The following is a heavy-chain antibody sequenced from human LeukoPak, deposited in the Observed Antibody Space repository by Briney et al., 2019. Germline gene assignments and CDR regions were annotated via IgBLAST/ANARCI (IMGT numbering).Heavy chain of an antibody. Sequence: GGSLRLSCAASGFTFSSYAMSWVRQAPGKGLEWVLVISGSGGSTYYADSVKGRFTISRDNSKNTLYLQMNSLRAEDTAVYYCAKGSVGASRPDYFDYWGQGTLVTVSS. CDR3: AKGSVGASRPDYFDY. CDR1: GFTFSSYA. D-gene: IGHD1-26*01. J-gene: IGHJ4*02. CDR2: ISGSGGST. V-gene: IGHV3-23*01.